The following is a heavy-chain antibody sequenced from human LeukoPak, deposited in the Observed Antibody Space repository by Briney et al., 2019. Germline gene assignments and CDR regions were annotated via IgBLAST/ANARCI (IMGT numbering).Heavy chain of an antibody. D-gene: IGHD6-13*01. V-gene: IGHV3-33*06. CDR2: IWYDGSYK. Sequence: GGSLRLSCAASGFTFSNYGMHWVRQAPGKGLDWVAVIWYDGSYKYYADSVKGRFTISRDNSRNTLYLQMNSLRAEDTAVYYCAKVVQYTASTGTGLDYWGQGTLVTVSS. CDR3: AKVVQYTASTGTGLDY. J-gene: IGHJ4*02. CDR1: GFTFSNYG.